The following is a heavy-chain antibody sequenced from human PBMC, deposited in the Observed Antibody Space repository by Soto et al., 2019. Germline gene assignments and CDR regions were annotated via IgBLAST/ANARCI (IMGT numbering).Heavy chain of an antibody. Sequence: GESLNISCKGSGYSFTSYWIGLVRQMPGKGLEWMGIIYPGDSDTRYSPSFQGQVTISADKSISTAYLQWSSLKASDTAMYYCARHYVYYDILTGYYTQYYYYGMDVWGQGTTVTVSS. J-gene: IGHJ6*02. CDR2: IYPGDSDT. D-gene: IGHD3-9*01. CDR3: ARHYVYYDILTGYYTQYYYYGMDV. CDR1: GYSFTSYW. V-gene: IGHV5-51*01.